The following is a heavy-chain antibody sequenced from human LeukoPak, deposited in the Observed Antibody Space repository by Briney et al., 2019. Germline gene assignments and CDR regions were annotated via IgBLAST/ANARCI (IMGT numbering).Heavy chain of an antibody. CDR1: GFPVNNHY. CDR3: TREGINVWSENGPAWENY. Sequence: GGSLRLSCAASGFPVNNHYMSWVRPAPGRGLEWVSVLLCDGTPSYADSVKGRFTISRDNSKNTVYLQMNYLRVEDTVLYYCTREGINVWSENGPAWENYWGQGTLVTVSS. D-gene: IGHD3-3*01. J-gene: IGHJ4*02. V-gene: IGHV3-66*01. CDR2: LLCDGTP.